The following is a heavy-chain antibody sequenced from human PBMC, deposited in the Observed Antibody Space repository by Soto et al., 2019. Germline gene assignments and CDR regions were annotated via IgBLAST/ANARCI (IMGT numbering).Heavy chain of an antibody. J-gene: IGHJ4*02. Sequence: GGSLRLSCAAPGFTFSSYGMHWVRQAPGKGLEWVAVISYDGSNKYYADSVKGRFTISRDNSKNTLYLQMNSLRAEDTAVYYCAKEQGSGWGPFDYWGQGTLVTVSS. CDR3: AKEQGSGWGPFDY. V-gene: IGHV3-30*18. D-gene: IGHD6-19*01. CDR1: GFTFSSYG. CDR2: ISYDGSNK.